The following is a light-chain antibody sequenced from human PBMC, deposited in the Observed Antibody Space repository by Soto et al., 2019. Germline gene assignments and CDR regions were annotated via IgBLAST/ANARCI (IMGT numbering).Light chain of an antibody. CDR3: RRYYDWSPWT. J-gene: IGKJ1*01. Sequence: EIVMTQSPATLSVSPGERATLFCRASQNVGTSLAWYQQIPGQPPRLLIHGSSIRATGVPAGFTGSGSGTEFTLTISGMQSEDVAVYYCRRYYDWSPWTFGQGTKVDIK. CDR1: QNVGTS. V-gene: IGKV3-15*01. CDR2: GSS.